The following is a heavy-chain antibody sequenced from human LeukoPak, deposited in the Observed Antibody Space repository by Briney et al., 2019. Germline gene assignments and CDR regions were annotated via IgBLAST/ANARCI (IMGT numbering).Heavy chain of an antibody. Sequence: GGSLRLSCAVSEFSVSSNYMNWVRQAPGKGLEWVSVIYSGGATYTAASVRGRFTISRDNSKNMVSLQMTSLGAEDTAVYYCARGRFSGPDDYWGQGTLVTVSS. CDR3: ARGRFSGPDDY. J-gene: IGHJ4*02. D-gene: IGHD6-19*01. CDR2: IYSGGAT. V-gene: IGHV3-53*01. CDR1: EFSVSSNY.